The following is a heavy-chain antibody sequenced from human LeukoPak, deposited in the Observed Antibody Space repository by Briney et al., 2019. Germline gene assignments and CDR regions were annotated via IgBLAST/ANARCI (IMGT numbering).Heavy chain of an antibody. CDR1: GRSITSYY. Sequence: SETLSLTCTVSGRSITSYYWSWIRQPPGKGLEWIGYIHHSGDTRYNPSLKSRGTMSIDTSKYQFSLTVNFVTAADTAVYYCVACGPPAPDNWFAPWGEGTLVTVSS. D-gene: IGHD2-21*01. CDR2: IHHSGDT. CDR3: VACGPPAPDNWFAP. J-gene: IGHJ5*02. V-gene: IGHV4-59*03.